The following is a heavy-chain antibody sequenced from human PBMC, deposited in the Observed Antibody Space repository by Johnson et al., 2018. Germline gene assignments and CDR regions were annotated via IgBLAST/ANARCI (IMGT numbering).Heavy chain of an antibody. J-gene: IGHJ6*02. Sequence: VQLQEAGGHLVQPGGSLRLSCVGSGFNFTRYSMNWARQAPGKGLEWISYISSRSTTIDYTDSGKGRFTISRDNAKKSLYLQMNNLRDEDTAVYYCARGVLDVWGQGTTVTVSS. V-gene: IGHV3-48*02. CDR2: ISSRSTTI. CDR3: ARGVLDV. D-gene: IGHD3-10*01. CDR1: GFNFTRYS.